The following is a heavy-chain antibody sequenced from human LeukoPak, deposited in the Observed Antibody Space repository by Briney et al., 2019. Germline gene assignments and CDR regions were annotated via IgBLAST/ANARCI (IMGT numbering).Heavy chain of an antibody. CDR3: ARKVVAAAYKNFDY. D-gene: IGHD6-13*01. CDR2: IYHSGST. Sequence: SETLSLTCTVSGYSISSGYYWGWIRQPPGKGLEWIGSIYHSGSTYYNPSLKSRVTISVDTSKNQFSLKLSSVTAADTAVYYCARKVVAAAYKNFDYWGQGTLVTVSS. V-gene: IGHV4-38-2*02. J-gene: IGHJ4*02. CDR1: GYSISSGYY.